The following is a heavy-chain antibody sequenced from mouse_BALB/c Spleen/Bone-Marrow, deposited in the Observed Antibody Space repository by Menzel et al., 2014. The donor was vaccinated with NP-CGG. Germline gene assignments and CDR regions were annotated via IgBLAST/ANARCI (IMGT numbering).Heavy chain of an antibody. Sequence: EVKLMESGGGLVQPGGSLKLSCAASGFDFSRYWMSWVRQAPGKGLEWIGEINPDSSTINYTPSLKDKFIISRDNAKNTLYLQMSKVRSEDTALYYCARQGYYGYRAYWGQGTLVTVSA. CDR2: INPDSSTI. CDR3: ARQGYYGYRAY. J-gene: IGHJ3*01. D-gene: IGHD1-2*01. V-gene: IGHV4-1*02. CDR1: GFDFSRYW.